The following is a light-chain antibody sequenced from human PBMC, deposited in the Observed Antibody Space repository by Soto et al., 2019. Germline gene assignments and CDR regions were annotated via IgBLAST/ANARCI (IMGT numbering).Light chain of an antibody. CDR3: QKYNNSPTWT. CDR1: QSVSSN. J-gene: IGKJ1*01. V-gene: IGKV3-15*01. Sequence: EIEMTQSPATLSVSPGERATLSCRASQSVSSNLAWYQQKPGQAPRLLIYGASTWATGIPARFSGSGSGTEFTLTISSLQSEDFAAYYCQKYNNSPTWTFGQGTQVEIK. CDR2: GAS.